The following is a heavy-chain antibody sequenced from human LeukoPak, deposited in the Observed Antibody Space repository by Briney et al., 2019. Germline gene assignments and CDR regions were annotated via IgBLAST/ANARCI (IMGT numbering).Heavy chain of an antibody. J-gene: IGHJ6*03. CDR1: GFTFSSYG. CDR2: IRYDGSNK. V-gene: IGHV3-30*02. Sequence: GGSLRLSCAASGFTFSSYGMHWVRQAPGKGLEWVAFIRYDGSNKYYADSVKGRFTISRDNSKNTLYLQMNSLRVEDTAVYYCAREVSIVVVPAAPPSYMDVWGKGTTVTVSS. D-gene: IGHD2-2*01. CDR3: AREVSIVVVPAAPPSYMDV.